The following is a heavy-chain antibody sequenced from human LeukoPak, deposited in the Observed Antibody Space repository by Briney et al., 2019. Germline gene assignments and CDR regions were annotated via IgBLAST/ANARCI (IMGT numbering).Heavy chain of an antibody. D-gene: IGHD3/OR15-3a*01. CDR3: AKVQKDLWTGYYSYFDY. CDR2: ISGSGGST. CDR1: GFTFSSYA. J-gene: IGHJ4*02. Sequence: GGSLRLSCAASGFTFSSYAMTWVRQAPGKGLEWVLGISGSGGSTHYADSVKGRFIISRDNSKDTLYLQMNSLRAEDTALYYCAKVQKDLWTGYYSYFDYWGQGTLVTVSS. V-gene: IGHV3-23*01.